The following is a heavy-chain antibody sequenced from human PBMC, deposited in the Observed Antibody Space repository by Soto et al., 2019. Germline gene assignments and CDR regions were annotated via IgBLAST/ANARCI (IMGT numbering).Heavy chain of an antibody. J-gene: IGHJ4*02. D-gene: IGHD3-22*01. CDR1: GFTFSSYA. Sequence: QVQLVESGGGVVQPGRSLRLSCAASGFTFSSYAMHWVRQAPGKGLEWVAVISYDGSNKYYADSVKGRFTISRDNSKNTLYLQMNSLRAEDTAVYYCARPGLYDSSGYLDYWGPGTLVTVSS. CDR3: ARPGLYDSSGYLDY. CDR2: ISYDGSNK. V-gene: IGHV3-30-3*01.